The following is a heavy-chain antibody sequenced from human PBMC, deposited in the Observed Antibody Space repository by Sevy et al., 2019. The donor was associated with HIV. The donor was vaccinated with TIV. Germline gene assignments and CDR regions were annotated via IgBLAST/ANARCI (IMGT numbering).Heavy chain of an antibody. J-gene: IGHJ6*03. CDR3: ARGSHDLWSGSPPNYYYYMDV. D-gene: IGHD3-3*01. CDR1: GGSISSYY. V-gene: IGHV4-59*01. Sequence: SETLSLTCTVSGGSISSYYWSWIRQPPGKGLEWIGYIYYSGSTNYNPSLRSRVTISLDTNKNQFSLKLNSVTAADTAVYYCARGSHDLWSGSPPNYYYYMDVWGKGTTVTVSS. CDR2: IYYSGST.